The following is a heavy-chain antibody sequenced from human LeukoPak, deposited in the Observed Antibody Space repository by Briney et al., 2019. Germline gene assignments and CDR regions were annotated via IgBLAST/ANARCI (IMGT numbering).Heavy chain of an antibody. V-gene: IGHV3-48*01. CDR2: ISSSSSSTI. CDR3: AREGFRHNWFDP. CDR1: GFTFSSYS. J-gene: IGHJ5*02. Sequence: GGSLRLSCAASGFTFSSYSMNWVRQAPGKGLEWVSYISSSSSSTIYYADSVKGRFTISRDNAKNSLYLQMNSLRAEDTAVYYCAREGFRHNWFDPWGQGTLVTVSS.